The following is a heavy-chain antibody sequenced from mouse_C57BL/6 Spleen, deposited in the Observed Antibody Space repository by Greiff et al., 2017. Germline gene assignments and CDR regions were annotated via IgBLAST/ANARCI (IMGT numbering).Heavy chain of an antibody. V-gene: IGHV1-15*01. J-gene: IGHJ3*01. CDR2: IDPETGGP. D-gene: IGHD2-4*01. Sequence: QVQLQQSGAELVRPGASVTLSCKASGYTFTDYEMHWVKQTPVHGLEWIGAIDPETGGPAYNQKFKGKAILTADKSSSTAYMGLRSLTSEDSAVYYCTRWDYDDYWGQGTLVTVSA. CDR1: GYTFTDYE. CDR3: TRWDYDDY.